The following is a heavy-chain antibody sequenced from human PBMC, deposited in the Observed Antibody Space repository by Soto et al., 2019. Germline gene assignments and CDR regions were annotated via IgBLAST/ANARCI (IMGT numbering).Heavy chain of an antibody. Sequence: ASVKVSCKASGYTFIGYYIHWVRQAPGQGLEWMGWINPNSGGTNYAQRFQRWVTMTRDRCISTAYMELSRVKADDTAVNYCARVGGGLASLGYYGMDVWGQGTTVTVSS. CDR2: INPNSGGT. V-gene: IGHV1-2*04. D-gene: IGHD3-10*01. CDR1: GYTFIGYY. J-gene: IGHJ6*02. CDR3: ARVGGGLASLGYYGMDV.